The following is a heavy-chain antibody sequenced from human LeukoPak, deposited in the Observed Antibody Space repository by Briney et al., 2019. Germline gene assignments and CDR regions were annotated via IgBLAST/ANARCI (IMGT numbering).Heavy chain of an antibody. V-gene: IGHV5-51*01. J-gene: IGHJ4*02. CDR1: GYSFTSYW. CDR3: ARHQGYNYGYVDY. Sequence: GESLKISCKGSGYSFTSYWIGWVRQMPGKGLERMGIIYPGDSDTRYSPSFQGQVTISADKSINTAYLQWSSLKASDTAMYYCARHQGYNYGYVDYWGQGTLVTVSS. D-gene: IGHD5-18*01. CDR2: IYPGDSDT.